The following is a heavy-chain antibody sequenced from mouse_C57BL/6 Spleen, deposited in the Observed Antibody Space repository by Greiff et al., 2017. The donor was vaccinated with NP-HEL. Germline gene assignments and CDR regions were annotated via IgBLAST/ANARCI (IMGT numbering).Heavy chain of an antibody. J-gene: IGHJ3*01. V-gene: IGHV1-59*01. D-gene: IGHD2-1*01. CDR3: AKRHYYGNYEWFAY. CDR2: IDPSDSYT. CDR1: GYTFTSYW. Sequence: QVQLQQPGAELVRPGTSVKLSCKASGYTFTSYWMHWVKQRPGQGLEWIGVIDPSDSYTNYNQKFKGKATLTVDTSSSTAYMQLSSLTSEDSAVYYCAKRHYYGNYEWFAYWGQGTLVTVSA.